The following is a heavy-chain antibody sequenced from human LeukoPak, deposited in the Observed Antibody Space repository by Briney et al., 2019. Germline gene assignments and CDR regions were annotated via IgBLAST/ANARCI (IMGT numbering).Heavy chain of an antibody. CDR2: ISGSGGST. CDR3: AKPGPMTTVTPWYFDY. CDR1: GFTFSSYA. Sequence: GGSLRLSCAASGFTFSSYAMSWVRQAPGKGLEWVSAISGSGGSTYYADSVKGRFTISRDNSKNTLYLQMNSLRAEDTAVYYCAKPGPMTTVTPWYFDYWGQGTLVTVSS. V-gene: IGHV3-23*01. D-gene: IGHD4-17*01. J-gene: IGHJ4*02.